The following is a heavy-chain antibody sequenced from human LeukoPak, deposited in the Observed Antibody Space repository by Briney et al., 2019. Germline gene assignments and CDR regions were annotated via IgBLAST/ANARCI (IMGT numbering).Heavy chain of an antibody. Sequence: SVTLSLTCTVSGGSVSGYYWSWIRQPPGKGLEWIGYIYYSGSTNYNPSLKSRVTISLDTSKNHFSLKLSSVTAADTAVYYCARDSSGWYRSFDYWGRGTLVTVSS. CDR2: IYYSGST. J-gene: IGHJ4*02. CDR1: GGSVSGYY. V-gene: IGHV4-59*02. CDR3: ARDSSGWYRSFDY. D-gene: IGHD6-19*01.